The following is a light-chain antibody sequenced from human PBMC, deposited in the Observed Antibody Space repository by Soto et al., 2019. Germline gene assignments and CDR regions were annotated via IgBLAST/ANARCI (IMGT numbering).Light chain of an antibody. Sequence: DIQMTQSPSSLSAAVGDRVTITGRASQSISSYLNWYQQNPGKAPKLLIYAASSLQSGVPSMFSGSGSGTDFTLTISSLQPEDFATYYCQQSYSRITFGQGTRLEI. CDR2: AAS. CDR1: QSISSY. J-gene: IGKJ5*01. CDR3: QQSYSRIT. V-gene: IGKV1-39*01.